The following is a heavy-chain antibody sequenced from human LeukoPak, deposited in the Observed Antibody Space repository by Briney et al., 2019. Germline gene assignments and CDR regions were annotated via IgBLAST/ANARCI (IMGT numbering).Heavy chain of an antibody. CDR2: INPNSGGT. Sequence: ASVKVSCKAPGYTFTGYYMHWVRQAPGQGLEWMGWINPNSGGTNYAQKFQGRVTMTRDTSISTAYMELCRLRSDDTAVYYCARDEGTYYYDSSGYYYNYWGQGTLVTVSS. D-gene: IGHD3-22*01. V-gene: IGHV1-2*02. CDR3: ARDEGTYYYDSSGYYYNY. CDR1: GYTFTGYY. J-gene: IGHJ4*02.